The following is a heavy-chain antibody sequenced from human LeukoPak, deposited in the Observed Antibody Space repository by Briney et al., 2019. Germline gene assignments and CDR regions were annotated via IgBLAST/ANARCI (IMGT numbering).Heavy chain of an antibody. D-gene: IGHD2-15*01. CDR3: ARGVRRTGDFVGVFDY. Sequence: ASVKVSCKTSGYTFTSYDINWVRQATGQGLEWMGWMNPNSSNTGYAQKFQGRVTMTRETSISTAYMELSRLRSDDTAVYYCARGVRRTGDFVGVFDYWGQGTLVTVSS. J-gene: IGHJ4*02. CDR1: GYTFTSYD. CDR2: MNPNSSNT. V-gene: IGHV1-8*01.